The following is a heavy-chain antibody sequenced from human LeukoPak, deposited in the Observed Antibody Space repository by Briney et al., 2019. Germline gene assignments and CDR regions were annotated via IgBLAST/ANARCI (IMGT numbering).Heavy chain of an antibody. CDR1: GGSISGSY. J-gene: IGHJ4*02. CDR3: ARGIESYGDYGY. V-gene: IGHV4-59*01. CDR2: MYNSGST. D-gene: IGHD4-17*01. Sequence: PSETLSLTCTVSGGSISGSYWSWIRQPPGKGLEWIAYMYNSGSTDYNPSLKSRVTISIDTSKNQFSLKLSSLTAADTAIYYCARGIESYGDYGYWGQGILVTVSS.